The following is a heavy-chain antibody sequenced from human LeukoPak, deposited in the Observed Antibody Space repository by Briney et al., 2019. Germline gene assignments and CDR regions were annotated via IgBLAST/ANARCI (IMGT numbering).Heavy chain of an antibody. V-gene: IGHV3-66*01. Sequence: GGSLRLSCAASGFTVSSAYMSWVRQAPGKGLEWVSVIYSGGSRNYADSVRGRFTISRDMSKNTLSLEMSSLRAEDTAVYYYAGDADVDLDWIALEYWGQGTLVTVSS. J-gene: IGHJ4*02. D-gene: IGHD1-1*01. CDR1: GFTVSSAY. CDR3: AGDADVDLDWIALEY. CDR2: IYSGGSR.